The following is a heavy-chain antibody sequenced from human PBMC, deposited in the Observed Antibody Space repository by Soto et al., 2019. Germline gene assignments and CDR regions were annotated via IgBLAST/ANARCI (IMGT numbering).Heavy chain of an antibody. V-gene: IGHV4-59*01. CDR3: ARNYGHAFDI. D-gene: IGHD1-7*01. J-gene: IGHJ3*02. Sequence: QVQLQESGPGLVKPSETLSLTCTVSGGSIRSYYWSWIRQPPGKGLEWIGDIYYSGSTNYNTSLKRRVTISVDTSKNQFSLKLSSVTAADTAVYYCARNYGHAFDIWGQGTMVTVSS. CDR2: IYYSGST. CDR1: GGSIRSYY.